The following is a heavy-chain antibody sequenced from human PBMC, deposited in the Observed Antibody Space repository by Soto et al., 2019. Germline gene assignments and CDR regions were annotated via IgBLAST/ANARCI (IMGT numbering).Heavy chain of an antibody. CDR3: VRSSPHYYHSSASLDF. J-gene: IGHJ4*02. CDR1: GDSVSSGSYY. Sequence: QVQLQKSGPRLVKPSETLSLTCTVSGDSVSSGSYYWSWIRQPPGKGLEWIGYLYHKGSFHYRPSRTSVTPSLKSRVTISLVTSNRQRSLSLRSVTPADTAVYYCVRSSPHYYHSSASLDFWGVGTLVTVSS. D-gene: IGHD3-22*01. V-gene: IGHV4-61*01. CDR2: LYHKGSFHYRPSRT.